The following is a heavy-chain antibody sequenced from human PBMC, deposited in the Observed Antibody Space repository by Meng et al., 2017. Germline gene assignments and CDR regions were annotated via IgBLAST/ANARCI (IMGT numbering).Heavy chain of an antibody. D-gene: IGHD3-3*01. J-gene: IGHJ5*02. V-gene: IGHV3-23*01. CDR3: AKGVGRFLESVWFDP. CDR2: ISGSGGST. Sequence: GESLKISCAASGFTFSDYYMSWVRQAPGKGLEWVSAISGSGGSTYYADSVKGRFTISRDNSKNTLYLQMNSLRAEDTAVYYCAKGVGRFLESVWFDPWGQGTLVTVSS. CDR1: GFTFSDYY.